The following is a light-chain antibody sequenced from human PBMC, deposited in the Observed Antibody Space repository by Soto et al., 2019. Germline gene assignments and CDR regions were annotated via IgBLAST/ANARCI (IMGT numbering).Light chain of an antibody. CDR2: ESN. Sequence: QSVLTQPPSVSAAPGQKVTISCSGSSSNIGNNYVSWYQQLPGTAPEVLIYESNKRPSGIPDRFSGSKSGTSATLGITGLQTGDEADYYCGTWDSSLSAGVFGGGTQLTVL. V-gene: IGLV1-51*02. J-gene: IGLJ7*01. CDR3: GTWDSSLSAGV. CDR1: SSNIGNNY.